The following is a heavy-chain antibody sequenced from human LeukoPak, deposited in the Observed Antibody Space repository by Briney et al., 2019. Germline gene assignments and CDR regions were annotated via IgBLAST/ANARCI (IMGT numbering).Heavy chain of an antibody. Sequence: SETLSLTCTVSGGYIDTYSWSWIRQPPGKGLEWIGYIFYTGSTNYNPSLKSRLTISVDTSKNQFSLKLKSVTAAGTAVYYCARDGASGSGGYSPLAYWGQGTLVTVSS. J-gene: IGHJ4*02. D-gene: IGHD3-10*01. V-gene: IGHV4-59*01. CDR1: GGYIDTYS. CDR3: ARDGASGSGGYSPLAY. CDR2: IFYTGST.